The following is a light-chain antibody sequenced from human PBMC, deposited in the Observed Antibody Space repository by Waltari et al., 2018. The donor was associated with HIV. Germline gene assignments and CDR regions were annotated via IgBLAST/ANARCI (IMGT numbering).Light chain of an antibody. V-gene: IGLV3-25*03. CDR2: KDT. J-gene: IGLJ3*02. Sequence: SYELTQPPSVSVSPGQTARITCSGAALAKQYAYWYQQKPGQAPILVIYKDTERPSGIPERFSGSSSGTTVTLTISGVQAEDEADYYCQSADSTTWVFGGGTKLTVL. CDR1: ALAKQY. CDR3: QSADSTTWV.